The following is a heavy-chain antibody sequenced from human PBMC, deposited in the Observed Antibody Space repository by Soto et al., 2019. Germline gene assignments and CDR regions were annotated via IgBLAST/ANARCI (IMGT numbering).Heavy chain of an antibody. Sequence: QVHLVQSGAEVVKPGASVTVSCEASGYTFTGYYIHWVRQAPGQGLEYMGWINPNTGGTKYAQRFQGRVTMTRYTSINTAYMELSWLTSDDTAVYFCARSLSTIGARPDYWGQGTLVTVSP. J-gene: IGHJ4*02. CDR2: INPNTGGT. CDR1: GYTFTGYY. CDR3: ARSLSTIGARPDY. V-gene: IGHV1-2*02. D-gene: IGHD6-6*01.